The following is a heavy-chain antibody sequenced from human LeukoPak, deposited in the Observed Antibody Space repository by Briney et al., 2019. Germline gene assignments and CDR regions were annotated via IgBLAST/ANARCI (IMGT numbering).Heavy chain of an antibody. CDR1: GFTFSSYA. CDR3: ARDPFDDYGY. J-gene: IGHJ4*02. CDR2: IKQDGSEK. D-gene: IGHD4-17*01. Sequence: PGGSLRLSCAASGFTFSSYAMSWVRQAPGKGLEWVANIKQDGSEKYYVDSVKGRFTISRDNAKNSLYLQMNSLRAEDTAVYYCARDPFDDYGYWGQGTLVTVSS. V-gene: IGHV3-7*01.